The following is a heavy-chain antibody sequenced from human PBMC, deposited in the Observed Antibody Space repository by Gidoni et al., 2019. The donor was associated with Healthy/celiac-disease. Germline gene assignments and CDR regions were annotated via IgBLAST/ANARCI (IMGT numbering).Heavy chain of an antibody. CDR1: GFTFSSYS. CDR3: ARESVGATDY. D-gene: IGHD1-26*01. Sequence: EVQLVESGGGLVKPGGSMRLSCAAPGFTFSSYSMNWVRQAPGKGLEWVSSISSSSSYIYYADSVKGRFTISRDNAKNSLYLQMNSLRAEDTAVYYCARESVGATDYWGQGTLVTVSS. V-gene: IGHV3-21*01. CDR2: ISSSSSYI. J-gene: IGHJ4*02.